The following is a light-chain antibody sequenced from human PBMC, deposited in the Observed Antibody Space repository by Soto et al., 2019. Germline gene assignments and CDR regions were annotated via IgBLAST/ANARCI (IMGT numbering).Light chain of an antibody. CDR2: DVS. CDR3: NSFAGSAHVV. Sequence: QSALAQPPSASGSPGQSVTISCTGTSSDVGAYNYVSWYQQHPGKAPKLIIYDVSQRPLGVPDRFSGSKSGNTASLTVSGLQAEDEAVYYCNSFAGSAHVVFGGGTKLTVL. V-gene: IGLV2-8*01. J-gene: IGLJ2*01. CDR1: SSDVGAYNY.